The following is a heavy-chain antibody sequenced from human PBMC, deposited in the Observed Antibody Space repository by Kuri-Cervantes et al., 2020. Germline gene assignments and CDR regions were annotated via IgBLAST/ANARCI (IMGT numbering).Heavy chain of an antibody. D-gene: IGHD3-10*01. CDR1: GFTFSSYG. J-gene: IGHJ6*02. CDR3: AKDQYYYGSGKDGMDA. Sequence: GGSLRLSCAASGFTFSSYGMRWVRQAPGKGLEWVAVISYDGSNKYYADSVKGRFTISRDNSKNTLYLQMNSLRAEDTAVYYCAKDQYYYGSGKDGMDAWGQGTTVTVSS. CDR2: ISYDGSNK. V-gene: IGHV3-30*18.